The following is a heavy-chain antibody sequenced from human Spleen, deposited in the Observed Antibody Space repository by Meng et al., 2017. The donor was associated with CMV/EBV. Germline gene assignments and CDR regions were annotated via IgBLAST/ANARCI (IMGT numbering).Heavy chain of an antibody. J-gene: IGHJ4*02. Sequence: VSGGSISSSSYSWGWIRQPPGKGLEWIGSGYYGGSTYSNPSLKSRLTISLDTSRNQFSLKLSSVTAADTAVYYCARKPALLRGYFDYWGQGTLVTVSS. V-gene: IGHV4-39*01. CDR3: ARKPALLRGYFDY. CDR2: GYYGGST. CDR1: GGSISSSSYS. D-gene: IGHD3-22*01.